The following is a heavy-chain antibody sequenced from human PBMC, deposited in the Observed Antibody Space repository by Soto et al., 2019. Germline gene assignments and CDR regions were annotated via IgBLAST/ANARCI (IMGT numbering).Heavy chain of an antibody. CDR1: GGSISSYY. Sequence: SETLSLTCTVSGGSISSYYWSLIRQPPGRGLEWIGYIYYSGSTNYNPSRKSRVTISVDTSKNQFSLKLSSVTAADTAVYYCARVGPKYYYPSSGHIRFEPWGEGTLVTVCS. J-gene: IGHJ5*02. V-gene: IGHV4-59*01. CDR3: ARVGPKYYYPSSGHIRFEP. D-gene: IGHD3-22*01. CDR2: IYYSGST.